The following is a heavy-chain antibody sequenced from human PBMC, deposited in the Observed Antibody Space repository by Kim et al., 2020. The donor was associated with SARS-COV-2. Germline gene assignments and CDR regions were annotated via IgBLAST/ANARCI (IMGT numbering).Heavy chain of an antibody. Sequence: KGRLTISRDNSKNTLYQQMDSLSAEDTAVYYCATDPRYDLWSCYVFEYWGQGTLVTVSS. CDR3: ATDPRYDLWSCYVFEY. D-gene: IGHD3-3*01. V-gene: IGHV3-23*01. J-gene: IGHJ4*01.